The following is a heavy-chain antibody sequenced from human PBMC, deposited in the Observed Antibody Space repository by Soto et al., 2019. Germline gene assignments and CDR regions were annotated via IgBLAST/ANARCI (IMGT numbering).Heavy chain of an antibody. V-gene: IGHV5-51*01. D-gene: IGHD3-10*01. CDR1: GYIFTTYW. CDR2: IYPGDSDT. CDR3: AGGGVRGVITRTRDYYGMDV. Sequence: GESLKISCKASGYIFTTYWIGWVRQMPGKGLEWLGIIYPGDSDTRYSPSFQGQVTISADKSITTAYLQWSSLKASDTAMYYCAGGGVRGVITRTRDYYGMDVWGKGTTVTVSS. J-gene: IGHJ6*04.